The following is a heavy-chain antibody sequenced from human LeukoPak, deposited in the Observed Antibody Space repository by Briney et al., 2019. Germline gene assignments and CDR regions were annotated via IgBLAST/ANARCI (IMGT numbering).Heavy chain of an antibody. Sequence: SETLSLTCAVYGGSFSGYYWSWIRQPPGKGLEWIGEINHSGSTNYNPSLKSRVTISVDTSKNQFSLKLSSVTAADTAVYYCARLGILTGYYNVRGHYYYYYYMDVWGKGTTVTISS. D-gene: IGHD3-9*01. CDR1: GGSFSGYY. J-gene: IGHJ6*03. CDR3: ARLGILTGYYNVRGHYYYYYYMDV. V-gene: IGHV4-34*01. CDR2: INHSGST.